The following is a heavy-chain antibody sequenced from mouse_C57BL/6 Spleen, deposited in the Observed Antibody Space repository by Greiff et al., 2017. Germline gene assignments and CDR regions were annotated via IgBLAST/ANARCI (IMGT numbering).Heavy chain of an antibody. CDR3: ASYGSSTY. Sequence: QVQLQQSGAGLVKPGASLKISCKASGYAFSSYWMNWVRQGPGKGLEWIGQICPGDGDTNYNGKFKGQATLTGDKSSSTVYMQLSSLTSEDTAVYYCASYGSSTYWGQGTLVTVSA. CDR1: GYAFSSYW. J-gene: IGHJ3*01. CDR2: ICPGDGDT. D-gene: IGHD1-1*01. V-gene: IGHV1-80*01.